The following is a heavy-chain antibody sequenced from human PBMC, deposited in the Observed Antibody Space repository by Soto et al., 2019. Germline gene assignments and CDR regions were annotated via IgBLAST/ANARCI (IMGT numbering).Heavy chain of an antibody. Sequence: PSETLSLTCAVYGGSFSGYCWSWVRQPPGKRLERIGEINHSGSTNYNPSLKSRVTISVDTSKNQFSLKLSSVTAADTAVYYCARASRLRYFDWSAPRYYYGMDVWGQGTTVTVSS. CDR2: INHSGST. CDR3: ARASRLRYFDWSAPRYYYGMDV. CDR1: GGSFSGYC. V-gene: IGHV4-34*01. J-gene: IGHJ6*02. D-gene: IGHD3-9*01.